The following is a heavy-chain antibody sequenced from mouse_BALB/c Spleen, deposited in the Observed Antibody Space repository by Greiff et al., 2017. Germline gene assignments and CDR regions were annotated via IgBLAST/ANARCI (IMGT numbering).Heavy chain of an antibody. V-gene: IGHV2-6-7*01. CDR1: GFSLTGYG. Sequence: VMLVESGPGLVAPSQSLSITCTVSGFSLTGYGVNWVRQPPGKGLEWLGMIWGDGSTDYNSALKSRLSISKDNSKSQVFLKMNSLQTDDTARYYCARAYRYDGGYFDYWGQGTTLTVSS. J-gene: IGHJ2*01. CDR3: ARAYRYDGGYFDY. D-gene: IGHD2-14*01. CDR2: IWGDGST.